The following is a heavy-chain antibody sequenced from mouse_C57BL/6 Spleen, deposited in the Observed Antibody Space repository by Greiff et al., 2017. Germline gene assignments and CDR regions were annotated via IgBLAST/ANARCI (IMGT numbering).Heavy chain of an antibody. Sequence: VQLQQPGAELVMPGASVKLSCKASGYTFTSYWMHWVKQRPGQGLEWIGEIDPSDSYTNYNQKFKGKSTLTVDKSSSTAYMQLSSLTSEDSAVYYCARRHYGYAMDYWGQGTSVTVSS. CDR3: ARRHYGYAMDY. D-gene: IGHD1-1*01. J-gene: IGHJ4*01. CDR1: GYTFTSYW. V-gene: IGHV1-69*01. CDR2: IDPSDSYT.